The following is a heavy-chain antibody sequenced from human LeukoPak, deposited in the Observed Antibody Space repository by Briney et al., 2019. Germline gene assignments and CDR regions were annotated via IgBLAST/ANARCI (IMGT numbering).Heavy chain of an antibody. CDR1: GITLSNYG. J-gene: IGHJ4*02. Sequence: PGGSLRLSCAVSGITLSNYGMSCVRQAPGKGLEWVAGISDSGSKKNYADSVKVRFTISRDNTKNTLYLQMNSVRAEDTAVDFCAKRGVVIRVILVGFHKEAYYFDSWGQGALVTVSS. D-gene: IGHD3-22*01. V-gene: IGHV3-23*01. CDR3: AKRGVVIRVILVGFHKEAYYFDS. CDR2: ISDSGSKK.